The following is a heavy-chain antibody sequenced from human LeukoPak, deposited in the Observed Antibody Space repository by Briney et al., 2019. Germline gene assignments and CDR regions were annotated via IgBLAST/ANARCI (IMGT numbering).Heavy chain of an antibody. CDR2: ISAYNGNT. CDR1: GYTFTSYG. CDR3: ARDFVSRGYYDFWSGYYSVTPFSFDY. V-gene: IGHV1-18*01. Sequence: ASVKVSCKASGYTFTSYGISWVRQAPGQGLEWMGWISAYNGNTSYAQKLQGRVTMTTDTSTSTAYMELRSLRSDDTAVYYCARDFVSRGYYDFWSGYYSVTPFSFDYLGQGTLVTVSS. D-gene: IGHD3-3*01. J-gene: IGHJ4*02.